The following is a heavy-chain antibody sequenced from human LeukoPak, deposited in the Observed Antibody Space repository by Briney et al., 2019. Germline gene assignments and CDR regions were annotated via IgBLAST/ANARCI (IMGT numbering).Heavy chain of an antibody. CDR3: ARGEYYYDSSGYYF. J-gene: IGHJ4*02. D-gene: IGHD3-22*01. V-gene: IGHV3-33*01. Sequence: AGGSLRLSCAASGFTFSSYGMHWVRQAPGKGLEWVAVIWYDGSNKYYADSVKGRFTISRDNSKNTLYLQMNSLRAEDTAVYYCARGEYYYDSSGYYFWGQGTLVTVSS. CDR1: GFTFSSYG. CDR2: IWYDGSNK.